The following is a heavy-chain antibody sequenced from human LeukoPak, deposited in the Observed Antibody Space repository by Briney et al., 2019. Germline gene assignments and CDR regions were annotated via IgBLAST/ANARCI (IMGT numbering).Heavy chain of an antibody. CDR3: AREGIVVVPAADPDYYYYYMDV. CDR1: GYTFTSCY. D-gene: IGHD2-2*01. V-gene: IGHV1-46*01. CDR2: INPSGGRT. Sequence: GASVKVSCKASGYTFTSCYMHWVRQAPGQGLEWMGIINPSGGRTSYAQKLQGRVTMTTDTSTSTAYMELRSLRSDDTAVYYCAREGIVVVPAADPDYYYYYMDVWGKGTTVTISS. J-gene: IGHJ6*03.